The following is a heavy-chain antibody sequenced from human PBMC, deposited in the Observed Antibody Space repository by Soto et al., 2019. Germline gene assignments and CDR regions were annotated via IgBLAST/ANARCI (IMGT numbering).Heavy chain of an antibody. J-gene: IGHJ4*02. CDR2: KYSGGST. CDR1: GFSVSPSH. Sequence: GFSVSPSHISWVRQAPGKGLEWVSVKYSGGSTYYADSVKGRFTISRDNSQHSLCLQMYSLRAEDTAVYYCLNYYGDYRGQGTLVTVSS. CDR3: LNYYGDY. V-gene: IGHV3-66*01.